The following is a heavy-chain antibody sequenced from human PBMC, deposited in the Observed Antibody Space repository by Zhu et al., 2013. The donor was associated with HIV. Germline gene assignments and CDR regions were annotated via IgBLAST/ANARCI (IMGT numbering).Heavy chain of an antibody. Sequence: QVQLVQSGAEVKKPGASVKVSCKASGYTFTSYGISWVRQAPGQGLEWMGGIIPIFGTANYAQKFQGRVTITADESTSTAYMELSSLRSEDTAVYYCARGGFDRLAIDYWGRGTLVTVSS. CDR1: GYTFTSYG. V-gene: IGHV1-69*01. CDR2: IIPIFGTA. D-gene: IGHD3-9*01. J-gene: IGHJ4*02. CDR3: ARGGFDRLAIDY.